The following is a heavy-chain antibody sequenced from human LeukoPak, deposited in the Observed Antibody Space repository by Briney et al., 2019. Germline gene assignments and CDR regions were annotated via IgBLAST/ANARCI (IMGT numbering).Heavy chain of an antibody. D-gene: IGHD2-15*01. Sequence: GGSLRLSCAASGFTFSSHAMSWVRQAPGKGLEWVSHISGSGGSTYYADSVKGRFTISRGNSKNTLYLQMNSLRAEDTAVYYCARVYCSGGSCFLNWFDPWGQGTLVTVSS. CDR3: ARVYCSGGSCFLNWFDP. J-gene: IGHJ5*02. V-gene: IGHV3-23*01. CDR2: ISGSGGST. CDR1: GFTFSSHA.